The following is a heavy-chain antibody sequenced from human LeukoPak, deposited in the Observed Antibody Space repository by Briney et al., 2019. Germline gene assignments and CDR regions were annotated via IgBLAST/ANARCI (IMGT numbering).Heavy chain of an antibody. CDR3: AREGAGYGDAFDI. CDR1: GGSISSSY. D-gene: IGHD5-18*01. Sequence: PSETLSLTCTVSGGSISSSYWSWIRQPPGKGLEWIGYIYYSGSTNYNPSLKSRVTISVDTSKNQFSLKLSSVTAADTAVYYCAREGAGYGDAFDIWGQGTMVTVSS. CDR2: IYYSGST. V-gene: IGHV4-59*01. J-gene: IGHJ3*02.